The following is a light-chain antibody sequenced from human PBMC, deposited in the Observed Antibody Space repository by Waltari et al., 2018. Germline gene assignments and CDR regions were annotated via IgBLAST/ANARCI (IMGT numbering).Light chain of an antibody. CDR3: QQYYSTPPT. CDR2: WAS. CDR1: QTVFYSSTNKNY. Sequence: DIVMTQSPDSLAVSLGEGATVNRKSSQTVFYSSTNKNYLAWYQQKPGQPPKLLLYWASTRESGVPDRFSGSGSETDFTLTISSLQAEDVAVYYCQQYYSTPPTFGQGTKLEI. V-gene: IGKV4-1*01. J-gene: IGKJ2*01.